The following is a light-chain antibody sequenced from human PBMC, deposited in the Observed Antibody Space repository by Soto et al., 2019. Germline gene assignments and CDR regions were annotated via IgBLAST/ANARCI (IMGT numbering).Light chain of an antibody. V-gene: IGKV1-5*03. CDR3: QQYNGYLWT. Sequence: DIQMTQSPSTLSASVGDRVTITCRASQSFNNWLAWYQQKPGKAPKLLIYKASSLESGVPSRFSGSGSGTEFTLTISSLQPDDFATYYCQQYNGYLWTFGQGTKVEMK. CDR2: KAS. J-gene: IGKJ1*01. CDR1: QSFNNW.